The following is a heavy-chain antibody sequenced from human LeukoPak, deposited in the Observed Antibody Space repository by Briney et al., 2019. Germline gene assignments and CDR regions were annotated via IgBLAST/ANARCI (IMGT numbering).Heavy chain of an antibody. Sequence: PGGSLRLSCAASGFTFSSYGMHWVRQAPGKGLEWVAVISYDGSNKYYADSVKGRFTISRDNSKNTLYLQMNSLRAEDTAVYYCAKDKDIVVVVAATGACDYWGQGTLVTVSS. D-gene: IGHD2-15*01. CDR3: AKDKDIVVVVAATGACDY. CDR2: ISYDGSNK. J-gene: IGHJ4*02. V-gene: IGHV3-30*18. CDR1: GFTFSSYG.